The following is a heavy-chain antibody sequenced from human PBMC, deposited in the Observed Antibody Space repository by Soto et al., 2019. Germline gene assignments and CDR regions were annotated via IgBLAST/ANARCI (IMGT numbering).Heavy chain of an antibody. Sequence: QVQLEQSGAGVNRPGASVRVSCRASGYTFTYHFIHWVRQAPGQGLEWMGMINPSFGSTSYAQKFQGRVTMTRETSTSTVYMGLNSLGSEDTAVYYCARSCGSGNYNWFDPWGQGTLVTVSS. D-gene: IGHD3-10*01. CDR2: INPSFGST. J-gene: IGHJ5*02. V-gene: IGHV1-46*01. CDR3: ARSCGSGNYNWFDP. CDR1: GYTFTYHF.